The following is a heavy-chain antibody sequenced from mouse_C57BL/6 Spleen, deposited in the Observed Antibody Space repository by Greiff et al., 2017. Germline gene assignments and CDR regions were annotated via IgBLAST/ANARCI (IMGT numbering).Heavy chain of an antibody. V-gene: IGHV14-2*01. CDR2: IDPEDGAT. Sequence: VQLQQSGAELVKPGASVKLSCTASGFNIKDYYMHWVKQRTEQGLEWIGRIDPEDGATKYAPKFKGKATKTAATSSNTAYLQLSSLTSEDTAGDYCAITGTYWYVDVWGTGTTVTVSS. CDR3: AITGTYWYVDV. D-gene: IGHD4-1*01. CDR1: GFNIKDYY. J-gene: IGHJ1*03.